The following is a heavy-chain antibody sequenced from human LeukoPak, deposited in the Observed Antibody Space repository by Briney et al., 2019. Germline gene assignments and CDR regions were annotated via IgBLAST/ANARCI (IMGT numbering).Heavy chain of an antibody. CDR1: GFTFSSDA. CDR3: AKGRGQWLAAINY. D-gene: IGHD6-19*01. V-gene: IGHV3-23*01. J-gene: IGHJ4*02. CDR2: ISGSGGST. Sequence: GGSLRLSCAASGFTFSSDAMSWVRQAPGKGLEWVSGISGSGGSTYYADSVKGRFSISRDNFKNTLYLEMNSLRAEDTAVDYCAKGRGQWLAAINYWGQGTLVTVSS.